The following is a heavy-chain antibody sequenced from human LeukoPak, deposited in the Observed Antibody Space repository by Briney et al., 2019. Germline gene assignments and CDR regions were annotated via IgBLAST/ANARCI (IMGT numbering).Heavy chain of an antibody. J-gene: IGHJ4*02. CDR1: GYTFTGYY. Sequence: ASVKVSCKASGYTFTGYYMHWVRQAPGQGLEWMGWINPNSGGTNYAQKFQGRVTITRNTSISTAYVELSSLRSEDTAVYYCAGERRLGCSSTSCSTGGFDYWGQGTLVTISS. D-gene: IGHD2-2*01. CDR3: AGERRLGCSSTSCSTGGFDY. CDR2: INPNSGGT. V-gene: IGHV1-2*02.